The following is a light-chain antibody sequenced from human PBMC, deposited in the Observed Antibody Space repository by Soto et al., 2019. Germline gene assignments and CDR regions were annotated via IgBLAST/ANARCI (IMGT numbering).Light chain of an antibody. CDR2: AAS. V-gene: IGKV1-16*01. Sequence: DIQMTQSPSSLSASVGDRVTITCRASQGINNHVAWFQQKPGKAPKSLIFAASSLRSGVPSRFSGSGSGTDFILKISSLQPEDFATYYCQHYHNYPITFGQGTRLEIK. J-gene: IGKJ5*01. CDR3: QHYHNYPIT. CDR1: QGINNH.